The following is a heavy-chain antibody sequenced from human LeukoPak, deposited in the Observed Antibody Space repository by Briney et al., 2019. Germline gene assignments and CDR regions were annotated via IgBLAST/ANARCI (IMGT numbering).Heavy chain of an antibody. Sequence: PSETLSLTCTVSGGSISSYYWSWIRQPPGKGLEWIGYIYYSGSTNYNPSLKSRLTISVDASKNQFSLKLSSVTAADMAVYYCARGEGFCRGGSCFGYWFDPWGQGTLVTVSS. CDR3: ARGEGFCRGGSCFGYWFDP. D-gene: IGHD2-15*01. J-gene: IGHJ5*02. CDR2: IYYSGST. V-gene: IGHV4-59*01. CDR1: GGSISSYY.